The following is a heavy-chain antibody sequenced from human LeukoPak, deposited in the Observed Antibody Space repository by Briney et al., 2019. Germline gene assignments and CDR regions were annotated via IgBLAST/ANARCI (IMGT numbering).Heavy chain of an antibody. D-gene: IGHD4-17*01. J-gene: IGHJ4*02. CDR3: AREREANYGDYDY. CDR1: GYTFASYG. Sequence: GASVKVSCKASGYTFASYGISWVRQAPGQGLEWMGGIIPIFGTANYAQKFQGRVTITADESTSTAYMELSSLRSEDTAVYYCAREREANYGDYDYWGQGTLVTVSS. CDR2: IIPIFGTA. V-gene: IGHV1-69*13.